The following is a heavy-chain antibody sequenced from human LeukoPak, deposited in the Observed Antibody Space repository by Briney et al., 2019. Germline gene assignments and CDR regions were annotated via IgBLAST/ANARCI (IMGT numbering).Heavy chain of an antibody. CDR1: GGSISSSSYY. Sequence: SETLSLTCTVSGGSISSSSYYWGWIRQPPGKGLEWIGSIYYSGSTYYNPSLKSRVTISVDTSKNQFSLKLSSVTAADTAVYYCARVAVAGPTSYGMDVWGQGTTVTVS. CDR3: ARVAVAGPTSYGMDV. J-gene: IGHJ6*02. CDR2: IYYSGST. D-gene: IGHD6-19*01. V-gene: IGHV4-39*07.